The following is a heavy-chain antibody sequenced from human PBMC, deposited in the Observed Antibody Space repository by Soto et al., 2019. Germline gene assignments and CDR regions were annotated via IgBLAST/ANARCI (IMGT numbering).Heavy chain of an antibody. V-gene: IGHV4-59*12. D-gene: IGHD6-6*01. CDR1: GCSISSYY. CDR2: IYYSGST. CDR3: ARGGGLARYFQH. Sequence: SETLSLTCTVSGCSISSYYWSWIRQPPGKGLEWIGYIYYSGSTNYNPSLKSRVTISVDTSKNQFSLKLSSVTAADTAVYYCARGGGLARYFQHWGQGTLVTVSS. J-gene: IGHJ1*01.